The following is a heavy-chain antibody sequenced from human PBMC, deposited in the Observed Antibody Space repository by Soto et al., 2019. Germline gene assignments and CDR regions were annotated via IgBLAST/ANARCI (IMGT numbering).Heavy chain of an antibody. D-gene: IGHD2-15*01. CDR3: ARGYCSGGSCYTPYFDY. CDR2: MNPNSGNT. Sequence: GASVKVSCKASGYTFTSYDMNWVRQATGQGLEWMGWMNPNSGNTGYAQKFQGRVTMTRNTSISTAYMELSSLRSEDTAVYYCARGYCSGGSCYTPYFDYWGQGTLVTVPQ. CDR1: GYTFTSYD. J-gene: IGHJ4*02. V-gene: IGHV1-8*01.